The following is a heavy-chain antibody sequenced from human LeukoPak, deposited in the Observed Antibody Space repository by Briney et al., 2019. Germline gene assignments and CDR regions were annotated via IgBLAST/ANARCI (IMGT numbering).Heavy chain of an antibody. J-gene: IGHJ4*02. D-gene: IGHD3-22*01. CDR3: ARVPHDSSGYGYFDY. V-gene: IGHV4-31*03. CDR1: GGTISSGGYY. CDR2: MYYSGST. Sequence: SQTLSLTCTVSGGTISSGGYYWSWIRQHPGKGLEWIAYMYYSGSTEYNPSLKSRVTISVDTSNNQFSLKLSSVTAADTAVYYCARVPHDSSGYGYFDYWGQGTPVTVSS.